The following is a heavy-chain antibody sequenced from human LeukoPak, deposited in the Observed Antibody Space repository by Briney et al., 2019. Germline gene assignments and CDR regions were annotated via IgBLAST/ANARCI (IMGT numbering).Heavy chain of an antibody. V-gene: IGHV3-30*01. CDR3: ARDGPMAAYYFDY. D-gene: IGHD3-10*01. Sequence: GGSLSLSCAASGFTFSSYAMHWVRQAPGKGLEWVAVISYDGSNKYYADSVKGRFTISRDNSKNTLYLQMNSLRAEDTAVYYCARDGPMAAYYFDYWGQGTLVTVSS. CDR2: ISYDGSNK. CDR1: GFTFSSYA. J-gene: IGHJ4*02.